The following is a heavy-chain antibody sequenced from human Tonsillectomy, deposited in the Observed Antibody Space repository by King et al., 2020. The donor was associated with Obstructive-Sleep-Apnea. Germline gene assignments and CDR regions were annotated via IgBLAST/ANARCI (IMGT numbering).Heavy chain of an antibody. CDR3: TPKGVGATLHGMDV. CDR1: GFTFGDYA. Sequence: VQLVESGGGLVQPGRSLRLSCTASGFTFGDYAMSWFRQAPGKGLEWVGFIRSKAYGGPTEYAASVKGRFTISREDSKSIAYLQMNSLKTEDTAVYYCTPKGVGATLHGMDVWGQGTTVTVSS. V-gene: IGHV3-49*03. J-gene: IGHJ6*02. CDR2: IRSKAYGGPT. D-gene: IGHD1-26*01.